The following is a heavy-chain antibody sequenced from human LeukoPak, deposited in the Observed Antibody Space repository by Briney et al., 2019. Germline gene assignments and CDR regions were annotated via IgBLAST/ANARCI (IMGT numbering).Heavy chain of an antibody. CDR3: ARRIILGTYYHYYMPV. CDR2: IYYSGST. Sequence: SETLSLTCIVSGGSISTYYWSWIRQPPGKGLEWIGYIYYSGSTNYNASLKSRDTISVDPSKNQFSLKLSSVTAAHTAVYYCARRIILGTYYHYYMPVWGKGTTVTVSS. D-gene: IGHD1-26*01. J-gene: IGHJ6*03. CDR1: GGSISTYY. V-gene: IGHV4-59*12.